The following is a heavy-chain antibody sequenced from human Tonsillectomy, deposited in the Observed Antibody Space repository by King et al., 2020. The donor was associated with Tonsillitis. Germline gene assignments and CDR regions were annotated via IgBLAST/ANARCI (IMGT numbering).Heavy chain of an antibody. V-gene: IGHV3-11*01. CDR3: ASRLNRKYGYVRDTFDI. Sequence: VQLVESGRGLVKPGGSLRLSCAASRFTFSDYYMSWIRQAPGKGLEWLAYISSTGSTIYYADSVKGRFTISRDNSKNSLYLQMNSLRAEDTAVYYCASRLNRKYGYVRDTFDIWGQGTMVTVSS. D-gene: IGHD3-10*02. CDR2: ISSTGSTI. CDR1: RFTFSDYY. J-gene: IGHJ3*02.